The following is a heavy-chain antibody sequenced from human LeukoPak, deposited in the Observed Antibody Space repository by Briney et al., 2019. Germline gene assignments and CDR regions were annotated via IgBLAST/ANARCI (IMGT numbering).Heavy chain of an antibody. CDR1: GFTFTNYD. V-gene: IGHV3-30*03. CDR3: ARGRGRNPSGYYYYMDV. Sequence: GGSLRLSCAASGFTFTNYDMHMHWVRQAPGKGLEWVAFISYDGSSKYYADSVKGRFTISRDNSKGTLYLLMSSLRADDTAVYYCARGRGRNPSGYYYYMDVWGKGTTVTISS. J-gene: IGHJ6*04. CDR2: ISYDGSSK. D-gene: IGHD3-16*01.